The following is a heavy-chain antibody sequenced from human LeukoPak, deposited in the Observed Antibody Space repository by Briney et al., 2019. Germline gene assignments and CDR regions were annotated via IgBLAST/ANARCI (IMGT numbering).Heavy chain of an antibody. CDR3: ARVPVNIWENWFDP. CDR2: IYYTGST. CDR1: GGSISSSSYY. D-gene: IGHD1-26*01. J-gene: IGHJ5*02. V-gene: IGHV4-39*07. Sequence: PSETLSLTCTVSGGSISSSSYYWGWIRQPPGKGLEWIGNIYYTGSTYYNPSLKSRVTISVDTSKNQFSLKLRSVTAADTAVYYCARVPVNIWENWFDPWGQGTLVTVSS.